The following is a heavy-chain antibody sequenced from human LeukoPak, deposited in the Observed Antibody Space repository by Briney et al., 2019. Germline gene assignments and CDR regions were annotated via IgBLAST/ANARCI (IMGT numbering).Heavy chain of an antibody. J-gene: IGHJ6*03. CDR3: ARGTYYYDSSGYYGLEGDYYYYYMDV. V-gene: IGHV4-4*07. CDR2: LYTSGST. D-gene: IGHD3-22*01. Sequence: PSETLSLTRTVSGGSPSSYYWSWIRQPAGRGLEWIGRLYTSGSTDYTPSLTSRVTMSVDTSKNQFSLRLSSVTAADTAVYYCARGTYYYDSSGYYGLEGDYYYYYMDVWGKGTTVTVSS. CDR1: GGSPSSYY.